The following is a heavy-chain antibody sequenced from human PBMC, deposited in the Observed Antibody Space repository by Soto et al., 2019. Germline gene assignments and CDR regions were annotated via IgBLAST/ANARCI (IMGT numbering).Heavy chain of an antibody. D-gene: IGHD3-3*01. CDR3: PRMPFGAFDY. J-gene: IGHJ4*02. V-gene: IGHV4-31*03. CDR2: VYDSGHT. CDR1: GGSFNTGGYY. Sequence: SETLSLTCTVSGGSFNTGGYYWSWVRQRPEKGLEWIGYVYDSGHTYYNPPLKSRPAISLDTSKSQFSLKLSSVTAADTALYFCPRMPFGAFDYCGQGIPVTVSS.